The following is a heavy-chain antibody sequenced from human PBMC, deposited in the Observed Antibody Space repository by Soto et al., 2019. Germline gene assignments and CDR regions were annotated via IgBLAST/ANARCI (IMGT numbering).Heavy chain of an antibody. CDR3: ARGQDTRVFDC. V-gene: IGHV5-51*01. CDR2: IYPSDSDT. CDR1: GYSFSTYW. J-gene: IGHJ4*02. Sequence: GESLKISCQASGYSFSTYWIAWVRQMPGEGLECMGIIYPSDSDTRYSPSFQGQVTISVDKSINTAYLQWSSLKPSDTAMYYCARGQDTRVFDCWGQGTQVTVSS.